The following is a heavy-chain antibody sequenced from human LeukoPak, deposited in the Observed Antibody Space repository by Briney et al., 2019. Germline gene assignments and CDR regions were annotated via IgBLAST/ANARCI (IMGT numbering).Heavy chain of an antibody. Sequence: PSETLSLTXTVSGGSISSSSYYWGWIRQPPGKGLQWIGSIYYSGSTYYNPSLKSRVTISVDTSKNQFSLKLSSVTAADTAVYYCASRLQPTFYDSSGLIDYWGQGTLVTVSS. D-gene: IGHD3-22*01. CDR3: ASRLQPTFYDSSGLIDY. CDR2: IYYSGST. V-gene: IGHV4-39*01. CDR1: GGSISSSSYY. J-gene: IGHJ4*02.